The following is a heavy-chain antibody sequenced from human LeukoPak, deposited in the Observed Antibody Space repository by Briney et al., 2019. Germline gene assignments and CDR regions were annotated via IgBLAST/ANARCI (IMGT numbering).Heavy chain of an antibody. D-gene: IGHD4-17*01. CDR1: GFTFSSYA. Sequence: GGSLRLSCAASGFTFSSYAMNWVRQAPGKGLEWVAFIRYDGSNKYYADSVKGRFTISRDNSKNTLYLHVNSLRAEDTAVYYCASLTLRANYWGQGTLVTVSS. J-gene: IGHJ4*02. CDR2: IRYDGSNK. V-gene: IGHV3-30*02. CDR3: ASLTLRANY.